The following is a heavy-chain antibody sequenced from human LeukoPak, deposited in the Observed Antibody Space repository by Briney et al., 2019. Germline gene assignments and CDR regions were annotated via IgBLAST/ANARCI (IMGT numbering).Heavy chain of an antibody. CDR3: ARERPLFDY. V-gene: IGHV3-7*01. CDR1: GFTVSSNY. CDR2: IKQDGSEK. J-gene: IGHJ4*02. Sequence: GGSLRLSCAASGFTVSSNYMSWVRQAPGKGLEWVANIKQDGSEKYYVDSVKGRFTISRDNAKNSLYLQMNSPRAEDTAVYYCARERPLFDYWGQGTLVTVSS.